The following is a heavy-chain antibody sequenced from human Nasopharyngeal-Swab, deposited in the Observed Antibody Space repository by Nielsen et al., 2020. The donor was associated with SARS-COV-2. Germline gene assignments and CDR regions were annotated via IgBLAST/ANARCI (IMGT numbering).Heavy chain of an antibody. V-gene: IGHV5-51*01. CDR2: IYPGDSDT. Sequence: GGSLRLSCKGSGSSFTSYWIGWVRQMPGKGLEWMGIIYPGDSDTRYSPSFQGQVTISADKSISTAYLQWSSLKASDTAMYYCARHGLGYSLYYFDYWGQGTLVTVSS. D-gene: IGHD3-22*01. CDR3: ARHGLGYSLYYFDY. CDR1: GSSFTSYW. J-gene: IGHJ4*02.